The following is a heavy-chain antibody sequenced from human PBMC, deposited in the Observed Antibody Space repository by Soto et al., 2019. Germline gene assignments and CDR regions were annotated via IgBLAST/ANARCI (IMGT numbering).Heavy chain of an antibody. CDR2: IWYDGSNK. Sequence: GGSLRLSCAASGFTFSSYGMHWVRQAPGKGLEWVAVIWYDGSNKYYADSVKGRFTISRDNSKNTLYLQMNSLRAEDTAVYYCARDGDSSGYDAFDIWGQGTMVTVSS. CDR3: ARDGDSSGYDAFDI. V-gene: IGHV3-33*01. J-gene: IGHJ3*02. CDR1: GFTFSSYG. D-gene: IGHD3-22*01.